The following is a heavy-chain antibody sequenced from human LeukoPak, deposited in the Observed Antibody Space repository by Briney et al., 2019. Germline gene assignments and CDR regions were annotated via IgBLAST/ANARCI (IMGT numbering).Heavy chain of an antibody. Sequence: GGSLRLSCAASGFTVSSNYMSWVRQAPGKGLEWVSVIYSGGSTYYADSVKGRFTISRDNSKNTLYLQMNSLRAEDTAVYYCARVRLLWFGEIDYWGQGTLVTVSS. J-gene: IGHJ4*02. D-gene: IGHD3-10*01. CDR1: GFTVSSNY. V-gene: IGHV3-53*05. CDR3: ARVRLLWFGEIDY. CDR2: IYSGGST.